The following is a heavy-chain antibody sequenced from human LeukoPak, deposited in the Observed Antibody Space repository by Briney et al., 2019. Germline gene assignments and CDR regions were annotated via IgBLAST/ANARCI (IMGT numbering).Heavy chain of an antibody. V-gene: IGHV5-51*01. J-gene: IGHJ4*02. CDR1: GYSFSNYW. Sequence: GESLKISCKGSGYSFSNYWIAWVRQMPGKGMEWMGIIYPDDSDTRYSPPFQGQVTISVDKSINTAYLQWSSLKASDTAMYYCARRHGDYDFDHWGQGTLVTVSS. D-gene: IGHD4-17*01. CDR2: IYPDDSDT. CDR3: ARRHGDYDFDH.